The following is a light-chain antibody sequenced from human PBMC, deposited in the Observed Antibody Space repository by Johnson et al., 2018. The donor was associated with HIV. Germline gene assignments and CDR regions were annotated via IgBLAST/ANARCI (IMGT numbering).Light chain of an antibody. CDR2: DNN. J-gene: IGLJ1*01. CDR1: SSNIGNNY. V-gene: IGLV1-51*01. CDR3: GIWDRSLSAYV. Sequence: QPVLTQPPSVSAAPGQKVTISCSGSSSNIGNNYVSWYQQLPGTAPKLLIYDNNKRPSGIPARFSGSKSGTSATLGITGLPTWDEADYYCGIWDRSLSAYVFGTGTKVTVL.